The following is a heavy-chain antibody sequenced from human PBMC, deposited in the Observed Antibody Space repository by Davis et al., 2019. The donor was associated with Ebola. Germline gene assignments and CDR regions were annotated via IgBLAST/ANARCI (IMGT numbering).Heavy chain of an antibody. J-gene: IGHJ6*02. CDR3: AKSRYCSGGSCYWRSGMDV. CDR2: ISGSGGST. V-gene: IGHV3-23*01. D-gene: IGHD2-15*01. Sequence: PGGSLRLSCAASGFTFSSYAMSWVRQAPGKGLEWVSAISGSGGSTYYADSVKGRFTISRDNSKNTLYLQMNSLRAEDTAVYYCAKSRYCSGGSCYWRSGMDVWGQGTTVTVSS. CDR1: GFTFSSYA.